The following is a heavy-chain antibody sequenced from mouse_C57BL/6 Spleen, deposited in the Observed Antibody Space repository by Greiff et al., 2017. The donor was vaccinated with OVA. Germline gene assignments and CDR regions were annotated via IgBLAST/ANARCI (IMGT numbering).Heavy chain of an antibody. CDR3: AKTDSAYAMDY. CDR1: GYTFTSYW. D-gene: IGHD2-12*01. CDR2: INPSNGGP. Sequence: QVQLKQPGTELVKPGASVKLSCKASGYTFTSYWMHWVKQRPGQGLEWIGNINPSNGGPNYNEKFKSKATLTVDKSSSTAYMQLSSLTSEDSAVYYCAKTDSAYAMDYWGQGTSVTVSS. J-gene: IGHJ4*01. V-gene: IGHV1-53*01.